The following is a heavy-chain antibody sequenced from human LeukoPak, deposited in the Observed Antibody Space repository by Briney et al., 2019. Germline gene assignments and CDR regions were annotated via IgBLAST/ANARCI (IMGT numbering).Heavy chain of an antibody. CDR3: VTALSPWYSSGWYEDAYDI. D-gene: IGHD6-19*01. J-gene: IGHJ3*02. V-gene: IGHV4-31*03. Sequence: SETLSLTCTVSGGSISSGGYYWSWIRQHSGKGLEWIGYIYYSGSTYYNPSLKSRVTISVDTSKNQFSLKLSSVTAADTAVYYCVTALSPWYSSGWYEDAYDIWGQGTMDTVSS. CDR1: GGSISSGGYY. CDR2: IYYSGST.